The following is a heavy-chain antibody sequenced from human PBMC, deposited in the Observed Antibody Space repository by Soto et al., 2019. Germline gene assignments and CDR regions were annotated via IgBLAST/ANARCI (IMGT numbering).Heavy chain of an antibody. CDR2: IYYSGST. CDR1: GGSISSSSYY. Sequence: SETLSLTCTVSGGSISSSSYYWGWIRQPPGKGLEWIGSIYYSGSTYYNPSLKSRVTISVDTSKNQFSLKLSSVTAADTAVYYCATAYYDFWSGGFDYWGQGTLVTVSS. CDR3: ATAYYDFWSGGFDY. J-gene: IGHJ4*02. V-gene: IGHV4-39*01. D-gene: IGHD3-3*01.